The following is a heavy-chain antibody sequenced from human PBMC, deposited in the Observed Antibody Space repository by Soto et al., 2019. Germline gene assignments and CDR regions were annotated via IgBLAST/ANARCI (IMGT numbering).Heavy chain of an antibody. J-gene: IGHJ4*02. CDR3: ARDKETMVRGVIGY. V-gene: IGHV3-21*01. CDR1: GFTFSSYS. D-gene: IGHD3-10*01. Sequence: GGSLSLSCAASGFTFSSYSMNWVRQAPGKGLEWVSSISSSSSYIYYADSVKGRFTISRDNAKNSLYLQMNSLRAEDTAVYYCARDKETMVRGVIGYWGQGTLVTVSS. CDR2: ISSSSSYI.